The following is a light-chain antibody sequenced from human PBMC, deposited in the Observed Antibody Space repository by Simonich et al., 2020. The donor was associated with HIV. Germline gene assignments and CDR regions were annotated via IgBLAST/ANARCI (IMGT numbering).Light chain of an antibody. CDR2: DDN. J-gene: IGLJ3*02. CDR3: QSYDNSNLV. CDR1: SGSIASNY. Sequence: NFMLTQPHSVSESPWKTVTISCTRSSGSIASNYVQWYQQRPGSAPTTVIYDDNLRPSGVPDRFSGSIDSSSNSASLTISGLKTEDEADYYCQSYDNSNLVFGGGTKLTVL. V-gene: IGLV6-57*03.